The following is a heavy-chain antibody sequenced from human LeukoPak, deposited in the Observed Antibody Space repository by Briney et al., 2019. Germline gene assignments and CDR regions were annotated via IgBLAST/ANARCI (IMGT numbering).Heavy chain of an antibody. V-gene: IGHV3-48*01. CDR2: ISHSGSAE. CDR3: ARDYVFAFDY. CDR1: GFSFSSYS. D-gene: IGHD3-10*02. Sequence: PGGSLRLSRAASGFSFSSYSMNWVRQAPGKGLEWISYISHSGSAEHYTDSVKGRFTISRDNAKNALYLQMNSLRAEDTAVYFCARDYVFAFDYWSQGTLVTVSS. J-gene: IGHJ4*02.